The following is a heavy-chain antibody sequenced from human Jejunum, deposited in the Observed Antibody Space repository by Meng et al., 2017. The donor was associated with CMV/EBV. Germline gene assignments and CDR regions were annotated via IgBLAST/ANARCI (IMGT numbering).Heavy chain of an antibody. J-gene: IGHJ6*02. V-gene: IGHV1-2*02. CDR2: INPNTGVT. CDR1: YPFTGYF. CDR3: ARDRLFATRTYGLDV. Sequence: YPFTGYFIHWVRQAPGQGLEWMGWINPNTGVTSYAQRFTGRVTMTRDTSINTAHMELSRLTSDDTAVYFCARDRLFATRTYGLDVWGQGSTVTVSS. D-gene: IGHD3-3*01.